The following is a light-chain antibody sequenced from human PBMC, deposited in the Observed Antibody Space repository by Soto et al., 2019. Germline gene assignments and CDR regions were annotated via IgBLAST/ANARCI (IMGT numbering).Light chain of an antibody. V-gene: IGKV1-6*01. CDR3: LQDYNYPFI. CDR2: GAS. CDR1: QDIRKD. J-gene: IGKJ2*01. Sequence: AIQMTQSPSSLSASVGDRVTITCRASQDIRKDLAWYQQKPGKAPQILIYGASTLQTGVASRFSGSGSATDFTLTISSLQPEDSAAYYCLQDYNYPFIFGQGTKLDIK.